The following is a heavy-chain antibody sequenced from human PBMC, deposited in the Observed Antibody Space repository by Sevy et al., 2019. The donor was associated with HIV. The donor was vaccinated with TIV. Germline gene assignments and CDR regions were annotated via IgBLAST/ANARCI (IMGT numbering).Heavy chain of an antibody. CDR2: ISGGGNTI. CDR3: ARGLVASRPAFDY. V-gene: IGHV3-48*03. CDR1: GFTFSGYE. Sequence: GGSLRLSCAASGFTFSGYEMNWVRQAPGKGLEWVSYISGGGNTIYYANSVKGRFTISRDNAKNSLYLQMNSLRAEDTAVYYCARGLVASRPAFDYWGQGSLVTVS. J-gene: IGHJ4*02. D-gene: IGHD3-16*01.